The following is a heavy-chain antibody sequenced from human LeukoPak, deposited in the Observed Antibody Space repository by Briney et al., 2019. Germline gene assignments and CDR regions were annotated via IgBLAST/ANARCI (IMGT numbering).Heavy chain of an antibody. D-gene: IGHD3-9*01. Sequence: GGSLRLSCVASGLSVSSNYMSWVRQAPGEGLEWVSVIYRDGRSYYAESVKGRFTISRDDSKNTQYIQMNSLRAEDTAVYYCARSFDNILIGYYQYFDYWGQGTLVTVSS. V-gene: IGHV3-66*01. CDR3: ARSFDNILIGYYQYFDY. J-gene: IGHJ4*02. CDR2: IYRDGRS. CDR1: GLSVSSNY.